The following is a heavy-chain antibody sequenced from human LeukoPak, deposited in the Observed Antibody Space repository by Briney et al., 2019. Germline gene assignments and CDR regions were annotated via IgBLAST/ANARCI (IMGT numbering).Heavy chain of an antibody. D-gene: IGHD3-16*01. CDR1: GGAISGRRDY. CDR3: ARNVSRGEPGGAFDI. CDR2: IYYSGST. Sequence: SETLSLTCTVSGGAISGRRDYWGWIRQPPGTGLEWIASIYYSGSTHYNPSLKSRVTISVDTSRNQFSLELRTATAADSAMYYCARNVSRGEPGGAFDIWGRGTMVTVSS. J-gene: IGHJ3*02. V-gene: IGHV4-39*01.